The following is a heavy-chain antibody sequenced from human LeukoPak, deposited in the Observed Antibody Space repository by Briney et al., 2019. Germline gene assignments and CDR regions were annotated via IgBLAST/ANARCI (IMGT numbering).Heavy chain of an antibody. CDR3: ANAIRPNHY. Sequence: GGSLRLSCEASGFTFSNHAMTWVRQAPGKGLEWVSAIRMSGDRTYYAHSAKGRFTISRDNSNNTLRLQMNSLRDDPTAVYHCANAIRPNHYWGQGTLVTVSS. D-gene: IGHD2-8*01. CDR1: GFTFSNHA. CDR2: IRMSGDRT. V-gene: IGHV3-23*01. J-gene: IGHJ4*02.